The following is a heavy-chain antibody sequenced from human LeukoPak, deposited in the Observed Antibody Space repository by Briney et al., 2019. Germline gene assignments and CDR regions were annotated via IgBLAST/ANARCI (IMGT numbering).Heavy chain of an antibody. D-gene: IGHD6-13*01. J-gene: IGHJ4*02. CDR3: ARDRDSSSWYWSYFDY. CDR1: GGTFSSYA. V-gene: IGHV1-69*04. Sequence: SVKVSCKASGGTFSSYAISWVRQAPGQGLEWMGRIIPILGIANYAQKFQGRVMITADKSTSTAYMELSSLRSEDTAVYYCARDRDSSSWYWSYFDYWGQGTLVTVSS. CDR2: IIPILGIA.